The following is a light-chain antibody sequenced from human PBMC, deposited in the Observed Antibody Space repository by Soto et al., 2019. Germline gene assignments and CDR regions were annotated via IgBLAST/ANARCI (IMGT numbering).Light chain of an antibody. V-gene: IGKV2-30*02. Sequence: VVMTQSPLSLPVTLGQPASISCRSSQSLIHSDGSTYLSWFQQRPGQSPRRLIYEVSDRDSGVPDRFSGSGSGPDFTLKISRVEAEDVGVYYCMQGTHWPWTFGQGTEVEIK. CDR3: MQGTHWPWT. J-gene: IGKJ1*01. CDR1: QSLIHSDGSTY. CDR2: EVS.